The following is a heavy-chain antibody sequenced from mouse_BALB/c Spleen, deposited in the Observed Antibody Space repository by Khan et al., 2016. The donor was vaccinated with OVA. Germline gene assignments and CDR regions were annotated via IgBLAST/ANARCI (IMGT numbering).Heavy chain of an antibody. Sequence: QVQLKESRPGLVAPSQSLSITCTVSGFSLTSYGVHWVRQPPGKGLEWLGVIWAGGSTNYNSALLSRLSISKDNSKSQVFLKMNSLQTDDTAMYYCARDTTVESYWYFDVWGAGTTVTGSS. J-gene: IGHJ1*01. CDR1: GFSLTSYG. CDR3: ARDTTVESYWYFDV. CDR2: IWAGGST. V-gene: IGHV2-9*02. D-gene: IGHD1-1*01.